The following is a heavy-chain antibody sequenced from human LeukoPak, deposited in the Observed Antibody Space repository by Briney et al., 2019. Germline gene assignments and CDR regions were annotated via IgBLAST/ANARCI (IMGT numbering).Heavy chain of an antibody. D-gene: IGHD3-22*01. CDR1: GAYINNYY. CDR2: LHATESA. J-gene: IGHJ3*01. Sequence: SETLSLTCTVSGAYINNYYWTWIRQPAAQGLEWIGRLHATESAIYIPSLKGRVTMSLDTSKDQLSLTLTSVTAADSAVYYCASLSSGAAFDVWGQGAVVTVSS. CDR3: ASLSSGAAFDV. V-gene: IGHV4-4*07.